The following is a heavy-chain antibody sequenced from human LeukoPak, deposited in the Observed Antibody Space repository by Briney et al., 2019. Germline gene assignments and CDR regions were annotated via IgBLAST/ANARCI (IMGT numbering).Heavy chain of an antibody. CDR2: INPDSGGT. Sequence: EASVKVSCKASGYTFTDYYMHWVRQAPGQGLEWMGWINPDSGGTNYAQKFQGRVTMTRDTSISTAYMELSRLRSDDTAVYYCARDSRRSIAARPSAFDIWGQGTMVTVSS. CDR3: ARDSRRSIAARPSAFDI. CDR1: GYTFTDYY. D-gene: IGHD6-6*01. J-gene: IGHJ3*02. V-gene: IGHV1-2*02.